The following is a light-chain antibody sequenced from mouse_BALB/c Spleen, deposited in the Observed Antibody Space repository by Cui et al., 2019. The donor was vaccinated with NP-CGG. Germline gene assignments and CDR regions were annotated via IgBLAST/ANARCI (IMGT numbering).Light chain of an antibody. J-gene: IGLJ1*01. CDR1: TGAVTTSNY. CDR2: GTN. V-gene: IGLV1*01. CDR3: ALWYSNHWV. Sequence: HAVSTHVSPLTTSPGETVTLTCRSRTGAVTTSNYANWVQEKPDHLFTGLIGGTNNRAPGVPARFSGSLIGDKAALTITGAQTEDETIYFCALWYSNHWVFGGGTKLTVL.